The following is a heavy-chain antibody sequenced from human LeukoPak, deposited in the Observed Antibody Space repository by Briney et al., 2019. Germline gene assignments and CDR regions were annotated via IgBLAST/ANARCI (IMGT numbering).Heavy chain of an antibody. CDR3: ARDRYYYGSGSYFAY. D-gene: IGHD3-10*01. Sequence: GASVKLSCKASGYTFRQYSISWVRQAPGKGLEWMGGIIPIFGTANYAQKFQGRVTMTRDMSTSTVYMELSSLRSEDTAVYYCARDRYYYGSGSYFAYWGQGTLVTVSS. CDR1: GYTFRQYS. V-gene: IGHV1-69*05. CDR2: IIPIFGTA. J-gene: IGHJ4*02.